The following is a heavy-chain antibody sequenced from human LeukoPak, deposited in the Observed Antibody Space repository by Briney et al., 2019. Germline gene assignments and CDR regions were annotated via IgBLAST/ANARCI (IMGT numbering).Heavy chain of an antibody. CDR1: GFTFKTAG. CDR2: IRYDGSEK. V-gene: IGHV3-30*02. CDR3: ARGFRLTPPNDAFDA. J-gene: IGHJ3*01. D-gene: IGHD2-15*01. Sequence: GGSLRLSCAVSGFTFKTAGMHWVRQAPGKGLEWVAFIRYDGSEKFYAGSVKGRFTISRDDSENTLYLYMNSLTPEDTAVYSCARGFRLTPPNDAFDAWGQGTKVAVSS.